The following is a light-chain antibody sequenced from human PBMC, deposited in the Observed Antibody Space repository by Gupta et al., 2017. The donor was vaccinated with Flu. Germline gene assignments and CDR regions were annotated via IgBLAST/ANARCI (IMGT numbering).Light chain of an antibody. CDR2: DAS. V-gene: IGKV1-33*01. CDR1: QDIRTY. Sequence: IQMTQSPSSLSASVGDRVTITCQASQDIRTYLNWYQQKPGKAPKLLIYDASNLETGVPSRFSGSGYGTDFTFTISSLQPEDIATYYCQQYDNLPRTFGPGTKVDIK. CDR3: QQYDNLPRT. J-gene: IGKJ3*01.